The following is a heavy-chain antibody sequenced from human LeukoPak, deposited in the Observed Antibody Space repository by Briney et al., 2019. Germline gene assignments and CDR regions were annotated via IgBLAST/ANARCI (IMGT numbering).Heavy chain of an antibody. CDR2: ISWNSGSI. V-gene: IGHV3-9*01. J-gene: IGHJ4*02. CDR3: AKDSARGGYYYDSSGLDY. Sequence: GGSLRLSCAASGFTFDDYAMHWVRQAPGKGLEWVSGISWNSGSIGYADSVKGRFTISRDNAKNSLYLQMNSLRAEDTAVYYCAKDSARGGYYYDSSGLDYWGQGTLVTVSS. D-gene: IGHD3-22*01. CDR1: GFTFDDYA.